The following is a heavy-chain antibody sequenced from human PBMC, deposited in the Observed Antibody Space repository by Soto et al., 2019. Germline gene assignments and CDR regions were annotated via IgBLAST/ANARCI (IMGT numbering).Heavy chain of an antibody. CDR2: VSPNGNNQ. CDR1: GFTFSIYA. D-gene: IGHD3-22*01. J-gene: IGHJ4*02. CDR3: ATGANFYYDPRRY. Sequence: GGSLRLSCAAPGFTFSIYALHWVRQAPGKGLEWVAVVSPNGNNQYYADSVKGRFTISRDTSKSTLYLQMTSLRPDDTAVYYCATGANFYYDPRRYWGQGTLVTVSS. V-gene: IGHV3-30-3*01.